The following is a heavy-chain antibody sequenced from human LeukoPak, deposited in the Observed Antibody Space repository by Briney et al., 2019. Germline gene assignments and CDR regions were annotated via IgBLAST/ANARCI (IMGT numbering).Heavy chain of an antibody. D-gene: IGHD6-13*01. CDR2: INHSGST. CDR1: GGSISSYY. Sequence: PSETLSLTCTVSGGSISSYYWSWIRQPPGKGLEWIGEINHSGSTNYNPSLKGRVTISVDTSKNQFSLKLSSVTAADTAVYYCARGIDIAAAGTRTSFDYWGQGTLVTVSS. CDR3: ARGIDIAAAGTRTSFDY. J-gene: IGHJ4*02. V-gene: IGHV4-34*01.